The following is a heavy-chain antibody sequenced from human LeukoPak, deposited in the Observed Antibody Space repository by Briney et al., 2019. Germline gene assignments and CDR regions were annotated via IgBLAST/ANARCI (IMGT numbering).Heavy chain of an antibody. CDR3: AAYDSVHGGLDY. CDR1: GFTFSSYS. CDR2: IKSDGSST. J-gene: IGHJ4*02. V-gene: IGHV3-74*01. Sequence: GGSLRLSCAASGFTFSSYSMHWVRQAPGKGLLWVSRIKSDGSSTNYADSVKGRFTISRDNAKNTLYLQMNSLRAEDTAVYYCAAYDSVHGGLDYWGQGTLVTVSS. D-gene: IGHD5/OR15-5a*01.